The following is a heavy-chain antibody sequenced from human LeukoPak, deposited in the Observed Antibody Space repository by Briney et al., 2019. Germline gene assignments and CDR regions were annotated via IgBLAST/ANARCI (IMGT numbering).Heavy chain of an antibody. D-gene: IGHD3-3*01. CDR1: GFTFSSYW. CDR3: ARGRGFWRGDIYYFDY. V-gene: IGHV3-74*01. J-gene: IGHJ4*02. Sequence: PGGSLRLSCAASGFTFSSYWMHWVRQAPGKGLVWVSRINSDGSSTSYADSVKGRFTISRDNAKNTLYLQMNSLRAEDTAVYYCARGRGFWRGDIYYFDYWGQGTLVTVSS. CDR2: INSDGSST.